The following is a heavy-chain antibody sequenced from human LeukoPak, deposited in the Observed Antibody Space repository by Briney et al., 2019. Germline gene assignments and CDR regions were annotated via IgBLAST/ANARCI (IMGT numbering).Heavy chain of an antibody. CDR2: IYYSGST. CDR3: ARTNYYDSSGYSERKYYFDY. D-gene: IGHD3-22*01. V-gene: IGHV4-39*07. J-gene: IGHJ4*02. CDR1: GGSISSSSYY. Sequence: SSETLSLTCTVSGGSISSSSYYWGWIRQPPGKGLEWIGSIYYSGSTYYNPSLKSRVTMSVDTSKNQFSLNLSPVTAADTAVYYCARTNYYDSSGYSERKYYFDYWGQGTLVTVSS.